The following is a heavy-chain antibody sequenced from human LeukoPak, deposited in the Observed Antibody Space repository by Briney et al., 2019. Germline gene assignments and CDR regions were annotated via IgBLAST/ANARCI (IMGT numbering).Heavy chain of an antibody. Sequence: ASVKVSCKASGYTFTSYGISWVRQAPGQGLEWMGWISAYNGNTNYAQKLQGRVTMTRDTSTSTVYMELSSLRSEDTAVYYCARGTDYDYVWGSYRYTHYFDYWGQGTLVTVSS. CDR2: ISAYNGNT. CDR3: ARGTDYDYVWGSYRYTHYFDY. D-gene: IGHD3-16*02. J-gene: IGHJ4*02. V-gene: IGHV1-18*01. CDR1: GYTFTSYG.